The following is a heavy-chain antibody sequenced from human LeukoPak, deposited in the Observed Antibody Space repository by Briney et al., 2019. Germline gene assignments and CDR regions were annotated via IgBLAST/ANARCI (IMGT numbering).Heavy chain of an antibody. D-gene: IGHD2-15*01. CDR3: ARDPLGYCSGGSCFPGPY. Sequence: SETLSLTCTVSGGSISSADYYWSWIRQPPGKGLEWIGYIYYSGSTYYNPSLESRVSISIDTSKNQFSLNLSSVTAADTAVYYCARDPLGYCSGGSCFPGPYWGQGTPVTVSS. CDR2: IYYSGST. CDR1: GGSISSADYY. J-gene: IGHJ4*02. V-gene: IGHV4-30-4*01.